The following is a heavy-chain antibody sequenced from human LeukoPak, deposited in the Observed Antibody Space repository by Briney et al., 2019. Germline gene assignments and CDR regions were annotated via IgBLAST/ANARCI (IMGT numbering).Heavy chain of an antibody. CDR2: INPNSGGT. CDR1: GYTFTGYY. J-gene: IGHJ4*02. Sequence: ASVKVSCKASGYTFTGYYMHGVRQAPGQGLEWMGRINPNSGGTNYAQKFQGRVTMTRDTSISTAYMELSRLRSDDTAVYYCAREWPYGSGTYGYWGQGTLVTVSS. CDR3: AREWPYGSGTYGY. D-gene: IGHD3-10*01. V-gene: IGHV1-2*06.